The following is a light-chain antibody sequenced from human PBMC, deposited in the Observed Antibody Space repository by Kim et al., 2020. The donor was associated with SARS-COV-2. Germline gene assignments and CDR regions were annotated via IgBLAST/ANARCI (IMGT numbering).Light chain of an antibody. Sequence: ASVGDRVTITCRARQDIRNDLGLYQQNPGRAPKRLIYVASSLQSGVPSMFSGSVSETEFTLTLSSLQPEDFATYFCLQHNTYPITFGQGTRLEIK. CDR2: VAS. V-gene: IGKV1-17*01. CDR3: LQHNTYPIT. J-gene: IGKJ5*01. CDR1: QDIRND.